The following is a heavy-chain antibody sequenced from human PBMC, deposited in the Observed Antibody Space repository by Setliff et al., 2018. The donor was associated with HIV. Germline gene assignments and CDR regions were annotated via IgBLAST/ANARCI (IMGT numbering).Heavy chain of an antibody. Sequence: SETLSLTCTVSGGSISGSNYYWAWTRQPPGKGLEWIGSSYYSGSTYYNPSLKSRVTISVDTSKNQFSLKLTSVTAADAAVYYCTGDYNSGSNRFDYWGQGTPVTVSS. CDR3: TGDYNSGSNRFDY. CDR2: SYYSGST. V-gene: IGHV4-39*01. J-gene: IGHJ4*02. CDR1: GGSISGSNYY. D-gene: IGHD3-10*01.